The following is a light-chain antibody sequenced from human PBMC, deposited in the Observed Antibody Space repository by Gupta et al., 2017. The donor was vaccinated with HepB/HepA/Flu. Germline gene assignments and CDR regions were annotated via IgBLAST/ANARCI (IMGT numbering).Light chain of an antibody. CDR1: SLRSYY. Sequence: SSELTQHPAVSVDLGPPGRSTCQGDSLRSYYASWYQQNPGLAPVLVIYGKNNRPSGIPDRFSGSRSGNTASLAITGAQAEDEADYYCNSRDSSGNHVVFGGGTKLTVL. CDR2: GKN. V-gene: IGLV3-19*01. CDR3: NSRDSSGNHVV. J-gene: IGLJ2*01.